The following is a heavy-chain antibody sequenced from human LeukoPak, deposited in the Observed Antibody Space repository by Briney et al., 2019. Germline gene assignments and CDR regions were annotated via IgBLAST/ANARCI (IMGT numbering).Heavy chain of an antibody. CDR2: ISSSSSTI. J-gene: IGHJ6*03. Sequence: GGSLRLSCAASGFTFSSYGMTWVRQAPGKGLEWVSYISSSSSTIYYADSVKGRFTISRDNAKNSLYLQMNSLRAEDTAVYYCARVGGSYTYYYMDVWGKGTTVTVSS. CDR3: ARVGGSYTYYYMDV. V-gene: IGHV3-48*01. D-gene: IGHD1-26*01. CDR1: GFTFSSYG.